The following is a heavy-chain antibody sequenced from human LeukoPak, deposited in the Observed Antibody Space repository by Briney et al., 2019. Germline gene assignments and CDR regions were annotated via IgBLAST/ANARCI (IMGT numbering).Heavy chain of an antibody. J-gene: IGHJ3*02. Sequence: GGSLRLSCAASGFTFSSYAMSWVRQAPGKGLEWVSANSGSGGSTYYADSVKGRFTISRDNSRNTLYLQMNSLRAEDTAVYYCARGMTIISRDAFDIWGQGTMLTVSS. CDR1: GFTFSSYA. V-gene: IGHV3-23*01. D-gene: IGHD4/OR15-4a*01. CDR3: ARGMTIISRDAFDI. CDR2: NSGSGGST.